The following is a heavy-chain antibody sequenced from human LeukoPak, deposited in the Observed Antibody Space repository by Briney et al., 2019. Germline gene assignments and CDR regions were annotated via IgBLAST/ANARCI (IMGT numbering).Heavy chain of an antibody. V-gene: IGHV3-23*01. J-gene: IGHJ4*02. CDR2: ISISGGSI. Sequence: GGSLRLSCAASGFTFTNYSMSSVRQAPGKWLESVSAISISGGSIYYADSVRGRFTISRDNSKNTVYLQMNSLRAEDTAVYYCARGGYSYGDFDYWGQGTLVTVSS. CDR3: ARGGYSYGDFDY. CDR1: GFTFTNYS. D-gene: IGHD5-18*01.